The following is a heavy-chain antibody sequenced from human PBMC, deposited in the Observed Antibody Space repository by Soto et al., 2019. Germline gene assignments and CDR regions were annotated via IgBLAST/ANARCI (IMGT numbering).Heavy chain of an antibody. D-gene: IGHD4-4*01. CDR1: GFTFSSYA. V-gene: IGHV3-64D*08. J-gene: IGHJ6*02. CDR2: ISSNGGST. Sequence: GGSLRLSCSASGFTFSSYAMHWVRQAPGKGLEYVSAISSNGGSTYYADSVKGRFTISRDNSKNTLYLQMSSLRAEDTAVYYCVKTDDYSHDFYCMVVWGQGTTVTVSS. CDR3: VKTDDYSHDFYCMVV.